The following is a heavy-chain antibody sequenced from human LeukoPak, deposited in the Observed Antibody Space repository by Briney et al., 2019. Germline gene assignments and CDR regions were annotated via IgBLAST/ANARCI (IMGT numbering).Heavy chain of an antibody. CDR1: GFTFSHYG. J-gene: IGHJ6*03. CDR3: AKSVCTRTNCYDYYMDV. CDR2: IRYDGSNE. V-gene: IGHV3-30*02. Sequence: PGGSLRLSCAASGFTFSHYGVHWVRQAPGKGLDWVAFIRYDGSNEYYADSVKGRFTISRDNSKNTLYLQMNSLRPEDTAVYYCAKSVCTRTNCYDYYMDVWGKGTTVTVSS. D-gene: IGHD2-2*01.